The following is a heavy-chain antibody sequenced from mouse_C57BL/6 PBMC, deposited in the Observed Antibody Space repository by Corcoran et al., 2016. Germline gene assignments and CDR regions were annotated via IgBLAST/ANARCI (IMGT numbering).Heavy chain of an antibody. Sequence: QIQLVQSGPELKKPGETVKISCKASGYTFTTYGMSWVKQAPGKGLKWMGWINTYSGVPTYADDFKGRFAFSLETSASTAYLQINNLKNEDTATYFCARLYGSRTGYWGQGTTLTVSS. CDR1: GYTFTTYG. V-gene: IGHV9-3*01. CDR3: ARLYGSRTGY. CDR2: INTYSGVP. J-gene: IGHJ2*01. D-gene: IGHD1-1*01.